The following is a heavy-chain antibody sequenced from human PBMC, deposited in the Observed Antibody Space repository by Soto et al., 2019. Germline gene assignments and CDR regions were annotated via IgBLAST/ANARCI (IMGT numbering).Heavy chain of an antibody. J-gene: IGHJ4*02. D-gene: IGHD3-22*01. V-gene: IGHV3-33*01. CDR3: AREHYYDSSGYAPFDY. Sequence: QVQLVESGGGVVQPGRSLRLSCAASGFTFSSYGMHWVRQAPGKGLEWVAVIWYDGSNKYYADSVKGRFTISRDNSKNTLYLQMNSLRAGDTAVYYCAREHYYDSSGYAPFDYWGQGTLVTVSS. CDR2: IWYDGSNK. CDR1: GFTFSSYG.